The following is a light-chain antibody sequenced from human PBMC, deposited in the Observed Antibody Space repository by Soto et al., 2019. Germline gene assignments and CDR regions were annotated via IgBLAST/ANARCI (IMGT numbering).Light chain of an antibody. V-gene: IGLV1-40*01. CDR2: GTT. CDR3: PSYDGRLSGSYV. Sequence: QAVLTQPPSVSGSPWQRVTISCTGSSSNIWAGYDVHWYQQLPGTAPRLLIYGTTNRPSGVADRFSGSKSGTSASLAITGLTAEDEDDYYCPSYDGRLSGSYVFGIGTKVTVL. CDR1: SSNIWAGYD. J-gene: IGLJ1*01.